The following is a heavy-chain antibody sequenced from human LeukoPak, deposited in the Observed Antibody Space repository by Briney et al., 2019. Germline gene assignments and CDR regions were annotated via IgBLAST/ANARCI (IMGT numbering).Heavy chain of an antibody. CDR1: GFTFSGSA. V-gene: IGHV3-73*01. J-gene: IGHJ4*02. CDR3: TQARGGYCSSTSCYAPFDY. CDR2: IRSKANSYAT. D-gene: IGHD2-2*01. Sequence: GGSLRLSCAASGFTFSGSAMHWVRQASGKGLEWVGCIRSKANSYATAYAASVKGRFTISRDDSKNTAYLQMNSLKTEDTAVYYCTQARGGYCSSTSCYAPFDYWGQGTLVTVSS.